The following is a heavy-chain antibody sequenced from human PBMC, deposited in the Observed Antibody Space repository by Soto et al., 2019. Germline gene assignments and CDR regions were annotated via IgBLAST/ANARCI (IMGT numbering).Heavy chain of an antibody. J-gene: IGHJ4*02. Sequence: VQLVESGGGLVKTGGSLRIVCEASGFTLSDYYMSWVRQAPGKGLEWVSYISSSGNIIYYADSVKGRFTISRDNAKNSVYLQMNSLRAEDTALYFCAKMSSENYYDPVFSWGQGTLVTVSS. D-gene: IGHD3-22*01. CDR1: GFTLSDYY. CDR3: AKMSSENYYDPVFS. CDR2: ISSSGNII. V-gene: IGHV3-11*01.